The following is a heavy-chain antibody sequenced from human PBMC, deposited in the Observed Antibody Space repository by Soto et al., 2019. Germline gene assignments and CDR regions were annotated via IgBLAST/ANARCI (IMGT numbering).Heavy chain of an antibody. CDR3: ARGPGYYFDY. J-gene: IGHJ4*02. CDR2: IIINWGST. Sequence: SGGSLRLSCAASGFTFSSYAMHWVRQAPGKGLEYVSAIIINWGSTYYANSVNGRFTISRDNSKNTLYLQMGSLRAEDMAVYYCARGPGYYFDYWGQGTLVTVSS. CDR1: GFTFSSYA. V-gene: IGHV3-64*01.